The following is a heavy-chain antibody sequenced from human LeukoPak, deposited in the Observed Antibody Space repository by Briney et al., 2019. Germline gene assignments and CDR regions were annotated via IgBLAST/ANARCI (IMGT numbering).Heavy chain of an antibody. D-gene: IGHD2-2*02. CDR3: ASSRNSYIDY. CDR2: IYYSGST. Sequence: SETLSLTCTVSGGSISSSSYYWGWIRQPPGKGLEWIGSIYYSGSTYYNPSLKSRVTISVDTSKNQFSLKLSSVTAADTAVYYCASSRNSYIDYWGQGTLVTVSS. CDR1: GGSISSSSYY. J-gene: IGHJ4*02. V-gene: IGHV4-39*07.